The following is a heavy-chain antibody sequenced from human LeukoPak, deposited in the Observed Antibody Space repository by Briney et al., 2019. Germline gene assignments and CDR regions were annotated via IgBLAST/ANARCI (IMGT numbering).Heavy chain of an antibody. V-gene: IGHV3-33*01. D-gene: IGHD3-10*01. CDR3: ARDIYGDEDFDY. CDR1: GFTFSSYG. CDR2: IWYDGSNK. J-gene: IGHJ4*02. Sequence: GGSLRLSCAASGFTFSSYGMHWVRQAPGKGLEWVAVIWYDGSNKYYADSVKGRFTISRDNSKNTLYLQMNSLRAEDTAVYYCARDIYGDEDFDYWGQGTLVSVSS.